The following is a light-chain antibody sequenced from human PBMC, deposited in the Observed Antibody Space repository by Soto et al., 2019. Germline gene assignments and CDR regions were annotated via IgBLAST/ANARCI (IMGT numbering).Light chain of an antibody. V-gene: IGKV3-20*01. CDR2: GAS. CDR1: QSVSSTT. J-gene: IGKJ1*01. Sequence: ETVLTQSPCPLSSSPGEKAILSCTASQSVSSTTLAWYHPKPGKAPRLLMYGASTRATGIPDRLSGSGSGTDFTLTVSRLEPDDFAVYYGQQYGTSPSWTFGQGTKVEVK. CDR3: QQYGTSPSWT.